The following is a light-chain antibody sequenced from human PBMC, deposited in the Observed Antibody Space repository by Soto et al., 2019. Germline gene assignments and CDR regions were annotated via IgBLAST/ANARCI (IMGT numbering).Light chain of an antibody. CDR1: SSDVGGYNY. Sequence: QSVLTQPASVSGSPEQSITISCTGTSSDVGGYNYVSWYQQHPGKAPKLMIYDVSNRPSGVSNRFSGSKSGNTASLTISGLQAEDEADYYCSSYTSSSTLGVFGGGTKVTVL. J-gene: IGLJ2*01. CDR3: SSYTSSSTLGV. CDR2: DVS. V-gene: IGLV2-14*01.